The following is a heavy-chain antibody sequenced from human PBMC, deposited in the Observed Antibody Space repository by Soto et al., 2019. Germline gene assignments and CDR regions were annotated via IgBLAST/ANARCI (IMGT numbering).Heavy chain of an antibody. V-gene: IGHV5-51*01. Sequence: GESLKISCQGSGYSFTNYWIGWVRQMPGKGLEWMGIIYPGDSDTRYSPSFQGQVTISADKSISTAYLQWSSLKASDTAMYYCARGAVAGRSTNWFDPWGQGTLVTVSS. J-gene: IGHJ5*02. D-gene: IGHD6-19*01. CDR3: ARGAVAGRSTNWFDP. CDR1: GYSFTNYW. CDR2: IYPGDSDT.